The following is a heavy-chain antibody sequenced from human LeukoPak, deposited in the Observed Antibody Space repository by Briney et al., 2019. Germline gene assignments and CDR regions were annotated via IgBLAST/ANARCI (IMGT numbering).Heavy chain of an antibody. Sequence: PGGSLRLSCAASGFTLSSFGMHWVRQAPGKGLEWVAVISYDGSNKYYADSVKGRFTISRDNSKNTLYLQMNSMRAEDTAVYYCAKDLLAGLYYYYGMDVWGQGTTVTVSS. J-gene: IGHJ6*02. V-gene: IGHV3-30*18. CDR1: GFTLSSFG. CDR3: AKDLLAGLYYYYGMDV. CDR2: ISYDGSNK.